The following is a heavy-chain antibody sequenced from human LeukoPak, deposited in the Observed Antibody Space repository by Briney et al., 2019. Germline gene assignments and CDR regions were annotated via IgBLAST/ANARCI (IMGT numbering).Heavy chain of an antibody. Sequence: ASVKVSCKASGYTFTDYYMYWVRQAPGQGLEWMGWISPNSGGTNYAHKFQGRVTMTRDTSISTAYMELSRLRSDDTAVYYCARGGYYDRSAYPDYWGKGTLVTVSS. CDR1: GYTFTDYY. CDR2: ISPNSGGT. CDR3: ARGGYYDRSAYPDY. D-gene: IGHD3-22*01. J-gene: IGHJ4*02. V-gene: IGHV1-2*07.